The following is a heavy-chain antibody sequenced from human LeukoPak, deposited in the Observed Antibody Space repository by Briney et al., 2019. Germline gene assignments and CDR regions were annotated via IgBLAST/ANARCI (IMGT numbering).Heavy chain of an antibody. V-gene: IGHV1-18*01. CDR2: ISAYTDHT. D-gene: IGHD2-8*01. CDR3: ARPANLYYASDAFDL. Sequence: GASVKVSCKASGYNFRNYAINWVRQAPGQGLEWMGWISAYTDHTNYAQKFQGRVTMTANTSTNTASMELRSLRSDDTAVYYCARPANLYYASDAFDLWGQGTMVTVSS. J-gene: IGHJ3*01. CDR1: GYNFRNYA.